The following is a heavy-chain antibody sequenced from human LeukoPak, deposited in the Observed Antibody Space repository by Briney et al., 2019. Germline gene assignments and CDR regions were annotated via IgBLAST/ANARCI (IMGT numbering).Heavy chain of an antibody. V-gene: IGHV3-30-3*01. CDR3: AKAMTSVVTPGAS. J-gene: IGHJ5*02. CDR1: GFTFSSYA. Sequence: GGSLRLSCAASGFTFSSYAMHWVRQAPGKGLEWVAVISYDGSNKYYADSVKGRFTISRDNSKNTLYLQMNSLRAEDTAVYYCAKAMTSVVTPGASWGQGTLVTVSS. CDR2: ISYDGSNK. D-gene: IGHD4-23*01.